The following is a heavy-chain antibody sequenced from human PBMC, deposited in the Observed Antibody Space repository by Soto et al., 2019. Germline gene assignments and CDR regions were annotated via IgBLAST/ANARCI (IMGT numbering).Heavy chain of an antibody. Sequence: AGRSLRLFCATSGFTFSSNGMSWVRQARGKGLDWVSGISWSGRNTYYADSVKGRITISRDNSKNTLFLQMNSVRAEDTGVYYCAKNGLSSSPSAIDSWGQGTLVTVS. CDR1: GFTFSSNG. V-gene: IGHV3-23*01. D-gene: IGHD6-6*01. CDR2: ISWSGRNT. J-gene: IGHJ4*02. CDR3: AKNGLSSSPSAIDS.